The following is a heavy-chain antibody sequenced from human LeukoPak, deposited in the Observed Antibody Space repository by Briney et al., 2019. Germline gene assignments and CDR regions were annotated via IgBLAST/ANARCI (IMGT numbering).Heavy chain of an antibody. CDR1: GGSISSYY. CDR2: IYYSGST. J-gene: IGHJ5*02. D-gene: IGHD6-13*01. V-gene: IGHV4-59*12. CDR3: ARGPAAVHP. Sequence: PSETLSLTCTVSGGSISSYYWSWIRQLPGKGLEWIGYIYYSGSTNYNPSFKSRVTISVDTSKNQFFLNLTSVTAADTAVYYCARGPAAVHPWGQGILVTVSS.